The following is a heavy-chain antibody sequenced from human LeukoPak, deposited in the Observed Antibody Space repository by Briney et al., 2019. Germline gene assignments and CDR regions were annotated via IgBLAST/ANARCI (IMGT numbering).Heavy chain of an antibody. V-gene: IGHV4-61*02. CDR1: GGSISSGSYY. Sequence: SETLSLTCTVSGGSISSGSYYWSWIRQPAGKGLEWLVRIYTSGSTNYNPSLKSRVTISVDTSMNQFSLKLSSVTAADTAEYYCAREGLDSYGSYYYYYYMDVWGKGTTVTVSS. CDR2: IYTSGST. CDR3: AREGLDSYGSYYYYYYMDV. J-gene: IGHJ6*03. D-gene: IGHD5-18*01.